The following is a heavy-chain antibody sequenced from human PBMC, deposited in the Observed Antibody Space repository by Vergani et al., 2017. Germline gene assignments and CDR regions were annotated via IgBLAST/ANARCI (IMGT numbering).Heavy chain of an antibody. CDR1: GGSVSSGSYY. J-gene: IGHJ4*02. V-gene: IGHV4-61*10. CDR2: IYYSGST. CDR3: ARGGLERRGWYFDY. D-gene: IGHD1-1*01. Sequence: QVQLQESGPGLVKPSETLSLTCTVSGGSVSSGSYYWSWIRQPAGKGLEWIGYIYYSGSTNYNPSLKSRVTISVDTSKNQFSLKLSSVTAADTAVYYCARGGLERRGWYFDYWGQGTLVTVSS.